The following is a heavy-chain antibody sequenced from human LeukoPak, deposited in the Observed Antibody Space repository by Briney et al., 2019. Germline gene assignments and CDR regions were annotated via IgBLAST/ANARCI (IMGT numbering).Heavy chain of an antibody. D-gene: IGHD2-15*01. CDR1: GFILNSYG. Sequence: GGSLRLSCAASGFILNSYGMHWVRQAPGKGLEWVALISYDGSNKYYGDSAKGRFTISRDNSKNTLYLQMNRLRAEDTALYFCAKDKGLLHYYGLDVWGQGTTVTVSS. CDR3: AKDKGLLHYYGLDV. J-gene: IGHJ6*02. CDR2: ISYDGSNK. V-gene: IGHV3-30*18.